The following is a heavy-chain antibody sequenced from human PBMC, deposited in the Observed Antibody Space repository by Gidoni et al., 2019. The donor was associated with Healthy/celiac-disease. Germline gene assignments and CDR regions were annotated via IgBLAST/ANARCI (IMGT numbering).Heavy chain of an antibody. D-gene: IGHD2-15*01. CDR3: VRDGDIVVGLAETRFDY. Sequence: EVQLVESGGGLVKPGGSLRLSCAASGFTFRSYSMNWVRQAPGKELEWVSSISSSSSYIYYADSVKGRFTISRDNAKNSLYLQMNSLRAEDTAVYYCVRDGDIVVGLAETRFDYWGQGTLVTVSS. V-gene: IGHV3-21*01. CDR2: ISSSSSYI. CDR1: GFTFRSYS. J-gene: IGHJ4*02.